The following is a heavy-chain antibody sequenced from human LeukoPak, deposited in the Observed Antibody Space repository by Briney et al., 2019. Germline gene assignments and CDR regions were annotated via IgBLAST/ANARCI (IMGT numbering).Heavy chain of an antibody. D-gene: IGHD5-18*01. Sequence: GGSLRLSCAGSGFTFSSHAMHWVRQAPGKGLEWVAFISYDGGTISFADSVKGRFTISRDNSRNTVSLQMSSLRHEDTAVYYCARDLSEKYSCEYWGQGTLVTVPS. V-gene: IGHV3-30-3*01. CDR3: ARDLSEKYSCEY. CDR1: GFTFSSHA. J-gene: IGHJ4*02. CDR2: ISYDGGTI.